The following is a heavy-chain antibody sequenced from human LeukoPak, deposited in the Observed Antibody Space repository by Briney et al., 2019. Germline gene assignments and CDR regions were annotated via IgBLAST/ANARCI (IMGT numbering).Heavy chain of an antibody. CDR2: IYYSGST. CDR1: GGSISSYY. V-gene: IGHV4-59*12. Sequence: PSETLSLTCTVSGGSISSYYWSWIRQPPGKGLEWIGYIYYSGSTNYNPSLKSRVTISVDTSKNQFSLKLSSVTAADTAVYYCARGPRSIAAAGKAVDPWGQGTLVTVSS. CDR3: ARGPRSIAAAGKAVDP. J-gene: IGHJ5*02. D-gene: IGHD6-13*01.